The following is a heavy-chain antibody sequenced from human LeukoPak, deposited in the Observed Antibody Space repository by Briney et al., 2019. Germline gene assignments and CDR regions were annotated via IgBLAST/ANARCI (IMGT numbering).Heavy chain of an antibody. CDR1: GFTFSDYY. Sequence: GGSLRLSCAASGFTFSDYYMSWIRQAPGKGLEWVSYISSSGSTIYYADSVKGRFTISRDNAKNSLYLQISSLKAEDTAVYYCARLLFWSGYFGRAGYMDVWGKGTTVTVSS. CDR3: ARLLFWSGYFGRAGYMDV. J-gene: IGHJ6*03. V-gene: IGHV3-11*01. CDR2: ISSSGSTI. D-gene: IGHD3-3*01.